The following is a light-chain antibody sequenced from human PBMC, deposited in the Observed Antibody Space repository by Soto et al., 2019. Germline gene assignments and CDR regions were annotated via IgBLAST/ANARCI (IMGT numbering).Light chain of an antibody. CDR3: CSYAGSNNFYV. J-gene: IGLJ1*01. CDR2: TVD. V-gene: IGLV2-11*01. Sequence: QSALIQPPSVSGSPGQSVTISCTGTSSDVGSYDYVSCYQQHPGTVPKPMIYTVDTQPSGVPDRFSGSKSGNTASMTISGLQAEDEADSYCCSYAGSNNFYVFGTGTKLTVL. CDR1: SSDVGSYDY.